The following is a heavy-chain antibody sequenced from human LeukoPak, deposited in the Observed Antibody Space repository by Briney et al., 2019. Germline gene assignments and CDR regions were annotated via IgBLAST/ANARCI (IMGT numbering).Heavy chain of an antibody. J-gene: IGHJ4*02. V-gene: IGHV1-8*02. CDR3: ARGVHYYDTLYYFDY. D-gene: IGHD3-22*01. Sequence: PGGSLRLSCAASGFTFKNYGMHWVRQAPGQGLEWMGWINPNSGGTNYAQKFQGRVTMTRNTSISTAYMELSSLRSEDTAVYYCARGVHYYDTLYYFDYWGQGTLVTVSS. CDR2: INPNSGGT. CDR1: GFTFKNYG.